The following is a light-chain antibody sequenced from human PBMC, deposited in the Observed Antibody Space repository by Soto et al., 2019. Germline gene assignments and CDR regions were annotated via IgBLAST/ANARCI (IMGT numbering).Light chain of an antibody. Sequence: EIVMTQSPATLSVSPGERATLSCRASQSVSSNLAWYQQKPGQAPRLLIYGASTRATGNPARFSGSGSGTEFTLTISSLQSEDFAVYYCQQYNNWPGTFGQGTKV. J-gene: IGKJ1*01. CDR3: QQYNNWPGT. V-gene: IGKV3-15*01. CDR2: GAS. CDR1: QSVSSN.